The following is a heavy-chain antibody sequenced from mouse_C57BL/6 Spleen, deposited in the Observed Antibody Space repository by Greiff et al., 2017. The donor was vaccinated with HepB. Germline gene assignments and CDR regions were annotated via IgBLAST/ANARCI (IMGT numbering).Heavy chain of an antibody. V-gene: IGHV1-69*01. Sequence: QVQLQQSGAELVMPGASVKLSCKASGYTFTSYWMHWVKQRPGQGLEWIGEIDPSDSYTNYNQKFKGKSTLTVDKSSSTAYMQLSSLTSEDSAVYYCARGGVYYDPPYAMDYWGQGTSVTVSS. CDR2: IDPSDSYT. D-gene: IGHD2-4*01. J-gene: IGHJ4*01. CDR3: ARGGVYYDPPYAMDY. CDR1: GYTFTSYW.